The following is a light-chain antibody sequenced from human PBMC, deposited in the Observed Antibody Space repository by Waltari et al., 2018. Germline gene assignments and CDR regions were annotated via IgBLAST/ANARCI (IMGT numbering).Light chain of an antibody. Sequence: QSALTQPASVSGSPGQSITISCTGTSSSIGFYQYVSWYQQHPGKAPKVLIYDVSKRPSGVSNRFSGSKSGNTASLTISGLQAEDETDYYCSSYTIRSTYVFGTGTRVTVL. CDR3: SSYTIRSTYV. V-gene: IGLV2-14*01. J-gene: IGLJ1*01. CDR2: DVS. CDR1: SSSIGFYQY.